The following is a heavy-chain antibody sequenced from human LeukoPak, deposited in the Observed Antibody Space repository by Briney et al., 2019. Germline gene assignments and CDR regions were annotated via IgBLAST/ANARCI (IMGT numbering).Heavy chain of an antibody. D-gene: IGHD6-25*01. CDR2: LSSGGDAI. V-gene: IGHV3-48*03. Sequence: GGSLRLSCTASEFTFSTYDLNWVRQAPGKGLEWVSYLSSGGDAIYYADSVKGRFTISRDNANNSLYLQMNSLRAEDTAVYYCARDRKRANYYYGLDVWGPGTTVSVSS. J-gene: IGHJ6*02. CDR1: EFTFSTYD. CDR3: ARDRKRANYYYGLDV.